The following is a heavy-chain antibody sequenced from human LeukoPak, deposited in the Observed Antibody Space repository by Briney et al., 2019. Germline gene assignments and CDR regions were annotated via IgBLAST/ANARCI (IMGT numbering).Heavy chain of an antibody. Sequence: GGSLRLSCAASGFSFSTYEMNWVRQAPGKGLEWVSDITISGNTRNYADSVKGRFTISRDNARNSLYLQMDSLRVEDTAVYYCARGDPYADLWGQGTLVTVAS. CDR2: ITISGNTR. J-gene: IGHJ5*02. V-gene: IGHV3-48*03. D-gene: IGHD2-2*01. CDR1: GFSFSTYE. CDR3: ARGDPYADL.